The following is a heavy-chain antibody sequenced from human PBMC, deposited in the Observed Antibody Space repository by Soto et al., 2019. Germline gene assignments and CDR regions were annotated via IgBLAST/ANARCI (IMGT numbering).Heavy chain of an antibody. D-gene: IGHD5-18*01. CDR2: IYYSGST. Sequence: SETLSLTCTVSGGSISSGGYYWSWIRQHPGKGLEWIGYIYYSGSTYYNPSLKSRVTISVDTSKNQFSLKLSSVTAADTAVYYCAIRGYSYGLTWFDPWGQGTLVTVSS. V-gene: IGHV4-31*03. J-gene: IGHJ5*02. CDR3: AIRGYSYGLTWFDP. CDR1: GGSISSGGYY.